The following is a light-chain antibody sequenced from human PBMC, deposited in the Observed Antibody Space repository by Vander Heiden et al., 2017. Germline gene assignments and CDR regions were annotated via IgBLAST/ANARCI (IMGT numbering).Light chain of an antibody. CDR2: KDN. V-gene: IGLV1-47*01. CDR3: AGWDDSLSGPV. CDR1: NSNTGNNY. J-gene: IGLJ2*01. Sequence: QSVLTQPLSASGTPGQRVTISCSGSNSNTGNNYVYWYQQLPGTAPKLLIYKDNQRPSGVPDRFSGSKSGTSASLAISGLRSEDEADYHCAGWDDSLSGPVFGGGTKLTVL.